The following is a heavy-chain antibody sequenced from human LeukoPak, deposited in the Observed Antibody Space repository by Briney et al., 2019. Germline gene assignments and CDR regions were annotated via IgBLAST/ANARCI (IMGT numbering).Heavy chain of an antibody. CDR2: IIPIFGTA. D-gene: IGHD3-22*01. Sequence: SVKVSCKASGGTFSSYAISWVRQAPGQGLEWMGGIIPIFGTANYAQKFQGRVTITADESTSTAYMELSSLRSEDTAVYYCARVYYYDSSGYPNWFDAWGQGTLVTVSS. CDR1: GGTFSSYA. V-gene: IGHV1-69*13. J-gene: IGHJ5*02. CDR3: ARVYYYDSSGYPNWFDA.